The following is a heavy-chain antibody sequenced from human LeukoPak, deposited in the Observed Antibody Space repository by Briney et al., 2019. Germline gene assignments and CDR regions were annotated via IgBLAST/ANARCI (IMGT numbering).Heavy chain of an antibody. CDR3: ASAYSGSYITFDY. CDR2: IYYSGST. V-gene: IGHV4-59*01. J-gene: IGHJ4*02. CDR1: GGSISSYY. D-gene: IGHD1-26*01. Sequence: PSETLSLTCTVSGGSISSYYWSWIRQPPGKGLEWIGYIYYSGSTNYNPSLKSRVTISVDTSKNQFSLKLSSVTAADTAVYYCASAYSGSYITFDYWGQGTLVTVSS.